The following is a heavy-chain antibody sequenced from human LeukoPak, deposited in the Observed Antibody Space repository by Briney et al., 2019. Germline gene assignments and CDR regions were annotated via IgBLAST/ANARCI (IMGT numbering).Heavy chain of an antibody. J-gene: IGHJ4*02. CDR1: GGSINFYY. V-gene: IGHV4-4*07. CDR3: ARGVADPYSFDS. Sequence: SETLSLTCTVSGGSINFYYWSWIRQPAGKGLEWIGRIYSTGSTNYSPSLKSRVTMSVDKSKNQFSLNLSSVTAADTAVYYCARGVADPYSFDSWGQGTLVTVSS. D-gene: IGHD2-21*01. CDR2: IYSTGST.